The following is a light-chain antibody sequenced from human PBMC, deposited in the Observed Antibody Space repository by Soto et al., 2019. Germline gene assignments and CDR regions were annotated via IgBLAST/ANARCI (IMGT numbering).Light chain of an antibody. CDR1: TRDIAGYNY. J-gene: IGLJ1*01. CDR2: QVT. Sequence: QSVLTQPASVSGPLGQSITIPCTGTTRDIAGYNYISWYQQLPGKAPKLMIYQVTIRPSGISNRFSGSKSGNTASLTISGLQAEDEADYYCTSFSSSTSLYVFGTGTKVTVL. V-gene: IGLV2-14*01. CDR3: TSFSSSTSLYV.